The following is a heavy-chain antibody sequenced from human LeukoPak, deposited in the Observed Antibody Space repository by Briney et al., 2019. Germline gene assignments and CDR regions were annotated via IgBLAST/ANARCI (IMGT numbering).Heavy chain of an antibody. CDR3: ARDFTPPHCTSTSCPRGGWFDP. CDR1: GYTFNSYG. CDR2: ISPFNANT. Sequence: ASVKVSCKASGYTFNSYGITWVRQAPGQGLEWMGWISPFNANTAYAQNLQGRVTMTTDTSTNTAYMDLRSLGSDDTAVYYCARDFTPPHCTSTSCPRGGWFDPWGQGTLVTVSS. J-gene: IGHJ5*02. D-gene: IGHD2-2*01. V-gene: IGHV1-18*01.